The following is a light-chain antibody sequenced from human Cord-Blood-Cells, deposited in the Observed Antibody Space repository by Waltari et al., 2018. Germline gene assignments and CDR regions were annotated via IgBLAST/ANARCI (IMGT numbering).Light chain of an antibody. CDR2: EVS. CDR3: SSYTSSSTWV. Sequence: QYALTQPAPVSASPGQSITISCTGTSSDVGGSNYVSWSQQHPGKAPKPMIYEVSNRPSGVSNRFSGSKSGNTASLTISGLQAEDEADYYCSSYTSSSTWVFGGGTKLTVL. CDR1: SSDVGGSNY. V-gene: IGLV2-14*01. J-gene: IGLJ3*02.